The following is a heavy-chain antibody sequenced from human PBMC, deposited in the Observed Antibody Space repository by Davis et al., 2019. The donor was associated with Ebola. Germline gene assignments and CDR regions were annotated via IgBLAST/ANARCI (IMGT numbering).Heavy chain of an antibody. D-gene: IGHD2/OR15-2a*01. CDR2: ICSDGTI. CDR1: GFTVSSNY. J-gene: IGHJ6*03. CDR3: ARSAEILSIYYYYHMDV. V-gene: IGHV3-53*01. Sequence: GESLKISCAASGFTVSSNYMNWVRQAPGKGLEWVSVICSDGTIYYADHVEGRFTVSRDNSKNTLYLQMNSLRAEDTAVYYCARSAEILSIYYYYHMDVWGKGTTVTVSS.